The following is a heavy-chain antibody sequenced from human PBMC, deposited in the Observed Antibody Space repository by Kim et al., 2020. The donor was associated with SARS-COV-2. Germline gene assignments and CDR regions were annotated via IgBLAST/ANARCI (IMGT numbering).Heavy chain of an antibody. CDR1: GGSISSGSYY. V-gene: IGHV4-61*02. Sequence: SETLSLTCTVSGGSISSGSYYWSWIRQPAGKGLEWIGRIYTSGSTNYNPSLKSRVTISVDTSKNQFSLKLSSVTAADTAVYYCARDGGLRYFDWLYYYYGMDVWGQGTTVTVSS. CDR3: ARDGGLRYFDWLYYYYGMDV. CDR2: IYTSGST. D-gene: IGHD3-9*01. J-gene: IGHJ6*02.